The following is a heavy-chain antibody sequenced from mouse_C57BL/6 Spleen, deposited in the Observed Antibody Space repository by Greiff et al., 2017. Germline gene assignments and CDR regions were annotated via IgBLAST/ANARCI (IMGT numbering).Heavy chain of an antibody. Sequence: VKLQESGAELARPGASVKLSCKASGYTFTSYGISWVKQRTGQGLEWIGEIYPRSGNTYYNEKFKGKATLTADKSSSTAYMELRSLTSEDSAVYFCARSPGTGYFDVWGTGTTVTVSS. J-gene: IGHJ1*03. CDR1: GYTFTSYG. CDR2: IYPRSGNT. V-gene: IGHV1-81*01. D-gene: IGHD4-1*01. CDR3: ARSPGTGYFDV.